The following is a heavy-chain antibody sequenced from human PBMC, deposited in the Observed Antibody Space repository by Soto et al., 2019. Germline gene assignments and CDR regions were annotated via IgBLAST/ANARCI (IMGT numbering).Heavy chain of an antibody. Sequence: GASVKVSCKASGYTFTSYGISWVRQAPGQRLEWMGWINAGNGNTKYSQKFQGRVTITRDTSASTAYMELSSLRSEDTAVYYCASAVGDILTGYYGAFDIWGQGTMVTVSS. J-gene: IGHJ3*02. V-gene: IGHV1-3*01. CDR2: INAGNGNT. CDR3: ASAVGDILTGYYGAFDI. D-gene: IGHD3-9*01. CDR1: GYTFTSYG.